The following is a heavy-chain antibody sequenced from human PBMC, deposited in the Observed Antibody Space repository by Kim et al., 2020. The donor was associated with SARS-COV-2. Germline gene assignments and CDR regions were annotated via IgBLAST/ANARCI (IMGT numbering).Heavy chain of an antibody. D-gene: IGHD2-8*02. CDR2: SKTKGGTT. V-gene: IGHV3-15*01. CDR3: FSWCY. J-gene: IGHJ4*02. Sequence: SKTKGGTTQYAAPVKDRFTISRDDSKNTLYLQMNSLIIEDTAVYYCFSWCYWGQGTLVAVSS.